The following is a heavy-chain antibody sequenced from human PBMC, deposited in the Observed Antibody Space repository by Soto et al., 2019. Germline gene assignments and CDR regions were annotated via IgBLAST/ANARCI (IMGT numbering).Heavy chain of an antibody. Sequence: PSETLSLTCTVSGGSISSYYWSWIRQPPGKGLEWIGYIYYSGSTNYNPSLKSRVTISVDTSKNQFSLKLSSVTAADTAVYYFARTAADYIAACPYWFDPWGQGTLVTVSS. V-gene: IGHV4-59*01. CDR1: GGSISSYY. D-gene: IGHD6-6*01. CDR2: IYYSGST. CDR3: ARTAADYIAACPYWFDP. J-gene: IGHJ5*02.